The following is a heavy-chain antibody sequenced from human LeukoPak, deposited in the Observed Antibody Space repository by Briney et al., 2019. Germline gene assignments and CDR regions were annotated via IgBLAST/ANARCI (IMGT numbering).Heavy chain of an antibody. D-gene: IGHD1-7*01. J-gene: IGHJ3*02. V-gene: IGHV4-30-2*01. Sequence: PSETLSLTCAVSGGSISSGGYSWSWIRQPPGKGLEWIGYIYHSGSTYYNPSLKSRVTISVDRSKNQFSLKLSSVTAADTAVYYCAREAELLHGNAFDIWGQGTMVTVSS. CDR3: AREAELLHGNAFDI. CDR1: GGSISSGGYS. CDR2: IYHSGST.